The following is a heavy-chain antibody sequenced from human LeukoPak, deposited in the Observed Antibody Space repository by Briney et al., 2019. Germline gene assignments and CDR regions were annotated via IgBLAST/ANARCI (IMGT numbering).Heavy chain of an antibody. CDR1: GYTFTGYH. CDR2: INPNSGDT. J-gene: IGHJ5*02. CDR3: ARDLVGYCSSTSCYTHNWFDP. V-gene: IGHV1-2*06. D-gene: IGHD2-2*02. Sequence: GASVKVSCKASGYTFTGYHMHWVRQAPGQGLEWMGRINPNSGDTNYAQKFQGRVTMTRDTSISTAYMELSRLRSDDTAVYYCARDLVGYCSSTSCYTHNWFDPWGQGTLVTASS.